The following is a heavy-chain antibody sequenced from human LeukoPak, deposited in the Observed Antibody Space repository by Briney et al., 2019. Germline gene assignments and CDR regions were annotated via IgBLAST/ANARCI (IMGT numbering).Heavy chain of an antibody. V-gene: IGHV3-21*01. CDR2: ISTSSSYI. Sequence: GGSLRLSCAASGFTFSTYTMNWVRQAPGKGLEWVSSISTSSSYIYYADSVKGRFTISRDNAKNSLYLQMNSLRAEDTAVYYCASDFYYYDSSGYDYWGQGTLVTVSS. J-gene: IGHJ4*02. CDR1: GFTFSTYT. CDR3: ASDFYYYDSSGYDY. D-gene: IGHD3-22*01.